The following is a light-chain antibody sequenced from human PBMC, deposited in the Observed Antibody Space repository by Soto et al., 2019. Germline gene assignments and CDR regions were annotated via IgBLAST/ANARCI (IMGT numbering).Light chain of an antibody. CDR3: HQYNSYHT. Sequence: DIQMTQSPSTLSAFVGDRVTITCRASQSVNSWLAWYQQRPGKAPKLLIYDASTLESGVPSRFSGNGSGTEFTLTISSLQPDDFATYYCHQYNSYHTFGGGTKVDIK. CDR2: DAS. CDR1: QSVNSW. V-gene: IGKV1-5*01. J-gene: IGKJ4*01.